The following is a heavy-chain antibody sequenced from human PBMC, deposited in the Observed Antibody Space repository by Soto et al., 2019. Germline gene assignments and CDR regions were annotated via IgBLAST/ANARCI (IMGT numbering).Heavy chain of an antibody. CDR1: GGSSSSYD. Sequence: SETLSLTCTVAGGSSSSYDWSWIRQTPGKGLEWIGYIYYSGSTNYNPSLKSRVTISVDTSKNQFSLKLSSVTAADTAVYYCARSRDIAVAGSFWYFDLWGRGTLVTVSS. CDR3: ARSRDIAVAGSFWYFDL. J-gene: IGHJ2*01. D-gene: IGHD6-19*01. CDR2: IYYSGST. V-gene: IGHV4-59*01.